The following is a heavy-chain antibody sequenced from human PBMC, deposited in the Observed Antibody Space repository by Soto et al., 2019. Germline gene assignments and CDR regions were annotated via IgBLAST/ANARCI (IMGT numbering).Heavy chain of an antibody. D-gene: IGHD3-16*01. CDR2: IIPTFGTA. CDR1: GGTFSSYA. V-gene: IGHV1-69*13. Sequence: GASVKVSCKASGGTFSSYAISWVRQAPGQGLEWMGGIIPTFGTANYAQKFQGRVTITADESTSTAYMELSSLRSEDTAVYYCAREGGSRSHYYYYGMDVWGQGTTVTVSS. CDR3: AREGGSRSHYYYYGMDV. J-gene: IGHJ6*02.